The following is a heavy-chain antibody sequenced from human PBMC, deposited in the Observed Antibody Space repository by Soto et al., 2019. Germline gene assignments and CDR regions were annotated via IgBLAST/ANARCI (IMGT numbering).Heavy chain of an antibody. Sequence: VASVKVSCKASGGTFSSYAISWVRQAPGQGLEWMGGIIPIFGTANYAQKFQGRVTITADESTSTAYMELSSLRSEDTAVYYCARVEVVVVAATRYYYYYGMDVWGQGTTVTVSS. CDR3: ARVEVVVVAATRYYYYYGMDV. CDR2: IIPIFGTA. D-gene: IGHD2-15*01. CDR1: GGTFSSYA. V-gene: IGHV1-69*13. J-gene: IGHJ6*02.